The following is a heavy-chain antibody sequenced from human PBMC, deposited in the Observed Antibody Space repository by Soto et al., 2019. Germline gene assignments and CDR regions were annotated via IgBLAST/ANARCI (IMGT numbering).Heavy chain of an antibody. J-gene: IGHJ3*02. CDR2: INSEGSST. CDR1: GFTISGHW. Sequence: GGSLRLSCAASGFTISGHWMHWVRQVPGKGLVWVSRINSEGSSTSYADSVKGRFIISRDNAKNTLFLQMNSLRAEDTAVYYCARRGANHAFDIWGQGTMVTVSS. CDR3: ARRGANHAFDI. V-gene: IGHV3-74*01.